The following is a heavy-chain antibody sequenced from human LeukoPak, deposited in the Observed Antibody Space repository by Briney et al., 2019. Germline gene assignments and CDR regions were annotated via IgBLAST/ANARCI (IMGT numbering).Heavy chain of an antibody. D-gene: IGHD3-22*01. Sequence: PGGSLRLSCAASGFTVSRNYMSWVRQAPGKGLEWVSYISSSSSTIYYADSVKGRFTISRDNAKNSLYLQMNTLRAEDTAVYYCARDRHKYNYDSGGYPPYWGQGTLVTVSS. J-gene: IGHJ4*02. V-gene: IGHV3-48*01. CDR2: ISSSSSTI. CDR1: GFTVSRNY. CDR3: ARDRHKYNYDSGGYPPY.